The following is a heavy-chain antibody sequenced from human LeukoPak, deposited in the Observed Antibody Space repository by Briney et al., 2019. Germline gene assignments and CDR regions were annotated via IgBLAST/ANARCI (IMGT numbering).Heavy chain of an antibody. CDR2: IYYTGNT. CDR1: GDSITNYF. CDR3: ARDPSSWSPRGY. V-gene: IGHV4-59*01. J-gene: IGHJ4*02. D-gene: IGHD6-6*01. Sequence: SETLSLTCTVSGDSITNYFWSWIRQPPGKGLEWIGYIYYTGNTNYIPSLKSRVTISVDTSTNQFSLRLRSVTAADTAVYYCARDPSSWSPRGYWGQGTLVTVSS.